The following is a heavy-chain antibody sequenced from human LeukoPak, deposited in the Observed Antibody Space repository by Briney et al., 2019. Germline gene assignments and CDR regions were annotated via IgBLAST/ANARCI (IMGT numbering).Heavy chain of an antibody. D-gene: IGHD1-26*01. CDR2: IYYSGST. CDR3: ARAIGGSYFY. V-gene: IGHV4-59*01. Sequence: ASETLSLTCTVSGGSISSYYWNWIRQPPGKGLEWIGYIYYSGSTNYNPSLKSRVTISVDTSKNQFSLKLSSVTTADTAVYYCARAIGGSYFYWGQGTPVTVSS. J-gene: IGHJ4*02. CDR1: GGSISSYY.